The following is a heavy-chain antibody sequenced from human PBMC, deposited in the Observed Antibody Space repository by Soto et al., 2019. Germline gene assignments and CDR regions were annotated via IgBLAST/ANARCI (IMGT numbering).Heavy chain of an antibody. Sequence: WGSLRLSCAASGFTFSSYSMNWVRQAPGKGLEWVSYISSSSSTIYYADSVKGRFTISRDNAKNSLYLQMNSLRDEDTAVYYCARGGSLSRWASGGYGAHFDYWGQGTLVTVSS. CDR2: ISSSSSTI. CDR3: ARGGSLSRWASGGYGAHFDY. V-gene: IGHV3-48*02. CDR1: GFTFSSYS. J-gene: IGHJ4*02. D-gene: IGHD6-25*01.